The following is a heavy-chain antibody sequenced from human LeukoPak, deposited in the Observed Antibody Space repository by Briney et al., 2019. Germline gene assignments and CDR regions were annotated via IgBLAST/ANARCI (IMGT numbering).Heavy chain of an antibody. D-gene: IGHD3-3*01. V-gene: IGHV3-74*01. Sequence: GGSLRLSCAASGFTFSNYWMHWVRQAPGKGLVWVSLINSDGSSTIYADSVKGRFTISRDNAKNTLYLQMNSLRAEDTAVYYCARGPTIFGVVNDAFDFWGQGTMVTVSS. J-gene: IGHJ3*01. CDR1: GFTFSNYW. CDR3: ARGPTIFGVVNDAFDF. CDR2: INSDGSST.